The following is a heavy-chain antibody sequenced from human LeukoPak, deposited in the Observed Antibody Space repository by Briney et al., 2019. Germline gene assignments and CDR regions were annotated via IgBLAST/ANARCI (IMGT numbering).Heavy chain of an antibody. CDR1: GFTFSSYG. V-gene: IGHV3-33*01. CDR2: IWYDGSNK. CDR3: AREEVGAPGDY. D-gene: IGHD1-26*01. Sequence: GRSLRLSCAASGFTFSSYGMHWVPQAPGKGLEWVAVIWYDGSNKYYADSVKGRFTISRDNSKNTLYLQMNSLRAEDTAVYYCAREEVGAPGDYWGQGTLVTVSS. J-gene: IGHJ4*02.